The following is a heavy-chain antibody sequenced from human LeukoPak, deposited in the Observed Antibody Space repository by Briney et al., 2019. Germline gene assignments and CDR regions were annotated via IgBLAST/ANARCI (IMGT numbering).Heavy chain of an antibody. Sequence: ASVKVSCKASGYTFTSYAMHWVRQAPGQRLEWMGRINAGSGNTKYSQKFQGRVTITRDTSASTAYMELSSLRSEDTAVYYCARESSSYSSGWYNIWGQGTMVTVSS. CDR3: ARESSSYSSGWYNI. CDR2: INAGSGNT. V-gene: IGHV1-3*01. J-gene: IGHJ3*02. D-gene: IGHD6-19*01. CDR1: GYTFTSYA.